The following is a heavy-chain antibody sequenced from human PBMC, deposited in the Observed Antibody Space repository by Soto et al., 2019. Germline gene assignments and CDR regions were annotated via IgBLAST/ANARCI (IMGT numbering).Heavy chain of an antibody. CDR3: ARHRFRFTIFGPNWFDP. CDR1: GGSISSSSYY. V-gene: IGHV4-39*01. CDR2: IYYSGST. Sequence: PSETLSLTCTVSGGSISSSSYYWGWIRQPPGKGLEWIGSIYYSGSTYYNPSLKSRVTISVDTSKNQFSLKLSSVTAADTAVYYCARHRFRFTIFGPNWFDPWGQGTLVTVSS. D-gene: IGHD3-3*01. J-gene: IGHJ5*02.